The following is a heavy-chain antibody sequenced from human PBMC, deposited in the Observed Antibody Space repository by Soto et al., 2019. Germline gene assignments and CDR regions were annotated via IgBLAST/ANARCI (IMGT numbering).Heavy chain of an antibody. CDR2: IVVGSGNT. J-gene: IGHJ3*02. Sequence: QMPLVQSGPEVKKPGTSVKVSCKASGFTFTSSAVQWVRQARGQRLEWIGWIVVGSGNTNYPQKFQERVTITRDMSTSTAYMELSSLRSEDTAVYYCAAESVGATRVWAFDIWGQGTMVTVSS. V-gene: IGHV1-58*01. CDR3: AAESVGATRVWAFDI. D-gene: IGHD1-26*01. CDR1: GFTFTSSA.